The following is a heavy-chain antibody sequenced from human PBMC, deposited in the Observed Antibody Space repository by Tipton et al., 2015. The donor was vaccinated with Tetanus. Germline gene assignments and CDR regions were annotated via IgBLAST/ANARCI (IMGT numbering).Heavy chain of an antibody. CDR2: ISGSGDST. CDR1: GLTFSNHA. V-gene: IGHV3-23*04. CDR3: AKDMSRETTVTHPLEPFDI. D-gene: IGHD4-17*01. Sequence: VQLVQSGGGLIQPGGSLRLSCGASGLTFSNHAVSWVRQAPGKGLEWVSSISGSGDSTYYADYVKGRFTVSRDNSKNTRYLQMTSLRADDTAVYFCAKDMSRETTVTHPLEPFDIWGQGTLVTVSA. J-gene: IGHJ3*02.